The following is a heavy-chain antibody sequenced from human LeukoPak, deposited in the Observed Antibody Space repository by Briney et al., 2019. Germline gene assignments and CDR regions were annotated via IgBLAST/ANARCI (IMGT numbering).Heavy chain of an antibody. V-gene: IGHV4-39*07. CDR2: IYYSGST. Sequence: SETLSLTCTVSGGSISSSSYYWGWIRQPPGKGLEWIGSIYYSGSTYYNPSLKSRVTISVDTSKNQFSLKLSSVTAADTAVYYCARDKSAYYSSTYYYMDVWGKGTTVTVSS. CDR3: ARDKSAYYSSTYYYMDV. D-gene: IGHD6-13*01. CDR1: GGSISSSSYY. J-gene: IGHJ6*03.